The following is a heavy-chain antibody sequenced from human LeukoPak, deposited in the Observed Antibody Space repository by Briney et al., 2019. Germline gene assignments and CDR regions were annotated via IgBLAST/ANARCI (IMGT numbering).Heavy chain of an antibody. CDR1: GFNFNDYT. CDR3: AKDFDLGSGYYHALDS. J-gene: IGHJ4*02. D-gene: IGHD3-22*01. CDR2: ITWDGGRT. V-gene: IGHV3-43*01. Sequence: GGSLRLSCTASGFNFNDYTMHWVRQAPGKGLEWVSLITWDGGRTYYADSLKGRFAISRDNNKNSLYLQMNSLRIEDTAFYYCAKDFDLGSGYYHALDSWGQGTLVTVSS.